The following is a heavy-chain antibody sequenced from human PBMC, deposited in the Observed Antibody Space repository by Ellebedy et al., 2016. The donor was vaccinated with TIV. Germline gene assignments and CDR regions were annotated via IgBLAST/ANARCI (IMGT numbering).Heavy chain of an antibody. V-gene: IGHV4-30-2*01. CDR2: ICQSGNT. D-gene: IGHD6-6*01. CDR3: ARGVAAARHPIYNYNYYYMDV. J-gene: IGHJ6*03. CDR1: GGSITSGDYS. Sequence: LRLXCAVSGGSITSGDYSWTWIRRPPGKGLEWIGYICQSGNTYYNPSLKSRVTVSADRSKNQLSLRLTSVTAADTAVYYCARGVAAARHPIYNYNYYYMDVWGKGTTVTVSS.